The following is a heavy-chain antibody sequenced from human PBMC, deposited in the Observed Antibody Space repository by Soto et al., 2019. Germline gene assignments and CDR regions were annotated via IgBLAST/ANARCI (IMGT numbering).Heavy chain of an antibody. V-gene: IGHV1-46*01. CDR1: GYTFIHYY. Sequence: QVQLVQSGAEVKKPGASVKISCKASGYTFIHYYIHWVRQAPGQGLERMAIINPNGGSTNYAQKFQGRVTVISDPSTTTGSMELNSLESDDTAVYFCARSLLQGDFWGQGTLVTVSS. CDR3: ARSLLQGDF. D-gene: IGHD2-21*01. J-gene: IGHJ4*02. CDR2: INPNGGST.